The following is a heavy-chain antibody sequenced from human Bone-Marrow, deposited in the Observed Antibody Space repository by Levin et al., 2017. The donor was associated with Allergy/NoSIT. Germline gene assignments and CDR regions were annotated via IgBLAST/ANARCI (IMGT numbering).Heavy chain of an antibody. J-gene: IGHJ4*02. V-gene: IGHV3-23*05. D-gene: IGHD5-18*01. CDR2: INKNGVSK. CDR3: AQGGDTAEDY. CDR1: GFIFSNYP. Sequence: QPGGSLRLSCAASGFIFSNYPMSWVRQAPGKGLEWISVINKNGVSKQYADSVRGRFTISRDNSKDTVYLQMDSLRPEDTAVYYCAQGGDTAEDYWGQGTLVTVSS.